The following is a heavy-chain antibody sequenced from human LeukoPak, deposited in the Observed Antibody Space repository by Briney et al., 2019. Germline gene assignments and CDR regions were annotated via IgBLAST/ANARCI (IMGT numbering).Heavy chain of an antibody. J-gene: IGHJ4*02. V-gene: IGHV3-53*01. Sequence: GGSQRLSCAASGFTVSSSYMSWVRQAPGKGLEWVSVIYSDDSTYYADSVKGRFTISRDNSKNTLYLQMNSLRAEDTAVYYCARDLDSYGSYWGQGTLVTVSS. CDR1: GFTVSSSY. D-gene: IGHD5-18*01. CDR2: IYSDDST. CDR3: ARDLDSYGSY.